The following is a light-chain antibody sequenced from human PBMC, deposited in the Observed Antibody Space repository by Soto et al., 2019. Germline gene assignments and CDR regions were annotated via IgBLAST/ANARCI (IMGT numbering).Light chain of an antibody. CDR1: QSVNNNY. Sequence: ENVLTQPPGTLSLSPGERATLSCRASQSVNNNYLAWYQQKPGQAPSLLIYGASSRATGIPDRFSGSGSGTDFTLTISRLEPEDFAVYYCQQYGGSPVTFGQGTKMEIK. V-gene: IGKV3-20*01. J-gene: IGKJ1*01. CDR2: GAS. CDR3: QQYGGSPVT.